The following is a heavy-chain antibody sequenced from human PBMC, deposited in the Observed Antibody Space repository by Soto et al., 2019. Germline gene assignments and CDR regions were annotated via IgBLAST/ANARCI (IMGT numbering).Heavy chain of an antibody. D-gene: IGHD2-2*01. J-gene: IGHJ6*02. CDR1: GYTFTSYY. CDR2: INPSGTTT. Sequence: QVQLVQSGAEVKKPGASVKVSCKASGYTFTSYYMHWVRQAPGQGLEWMGIINPSGTTTDYAQKFQGIVTMTRDTSTTTYYLELSSLRSEDTAVYYCARPQIASQYYYGMDVWGQGTTVTVSS. V-gene: IGHV1-46*01. CDR3: ARPQIASQYYYGMDV.